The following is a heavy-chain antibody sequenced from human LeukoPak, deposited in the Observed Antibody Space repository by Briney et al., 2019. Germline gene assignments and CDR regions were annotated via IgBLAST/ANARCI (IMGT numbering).Heavy chain of an antibody. CDR3: ARGHSKYYYDSSGLDY. D-gene: IGHD3-22*01. CDR1: GYTFTSYG. CDR2: ISAYNGNT. J-gene: IGHJ4*02. Sequence: ASVKVSCKASGYTFTSYGISWVRQAPGQGLEWMGWISAYNGNTNYAQKLQGRVTMTTDTSTSTAYMELRSLRSDDTAVYYCARGHSKYYYDSSGLDYWGQGTLVTVSS. V-gene: IGHV1-18*01.